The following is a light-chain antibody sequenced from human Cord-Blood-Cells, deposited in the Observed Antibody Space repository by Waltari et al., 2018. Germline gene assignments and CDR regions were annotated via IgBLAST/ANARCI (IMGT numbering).Light chain of an antibody. CDR2: RNN. CDR3: AAWDDSLSGRV. J-gene: IGLJ3*02. Sequence: QSVLTQPPSASGTPGQRVTTPCSGSSSTLGSNYVYWYQQLPGTAPKLLIYRNNQRPSGVPDRFSGSKSGTSASLAISGLRSEDEADYYCAAWDDSLSGRVFGGGTKLTVL. V-gene: IGLV1-47*01. CDR1: SSTLGSNY.